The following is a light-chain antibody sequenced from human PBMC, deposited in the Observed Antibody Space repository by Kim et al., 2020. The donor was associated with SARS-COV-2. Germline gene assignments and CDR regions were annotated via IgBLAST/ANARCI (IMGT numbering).Light chain of an antibody. Sequence: DIQMTQSPSSLSESVGDRVTITCQASQDITNYLNWYQQKPGKVPKLLIYDASNLETGVPSRFSGSGSGTDFTFTISSLQPEDISTYFCQQYDNLPPKVTFGQGTRLEIK. V-gene: IGKV1-33*01. CDR2: DAS. CDR1: QDITNY. J-gene: IGKJ5*01. CDR3: QQYDNLPPKVT.